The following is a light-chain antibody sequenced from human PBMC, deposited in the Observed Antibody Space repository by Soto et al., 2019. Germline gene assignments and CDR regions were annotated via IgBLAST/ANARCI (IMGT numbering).Light chain of an antibody. CDR3: AAWDASLSGHV. CDR1: SSNIGSYP. CDR2: SDD. J-gene: IGLJ1*01. Sequence: QSVLTQSPSASGTPGQRVTISCYGSSSNIGSYPVYWYQQLPGTAPKLLINSDDQRPSEVPDRFSASKSGTSASLAISGLRSEDEADYYCAAWDASLSGHVFGAGTKVTVL. V-gene: IGLV1-47*02.